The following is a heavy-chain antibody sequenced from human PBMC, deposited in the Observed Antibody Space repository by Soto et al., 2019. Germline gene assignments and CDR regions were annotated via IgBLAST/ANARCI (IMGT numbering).Heavy chain of an antibody. V-gene: IGHV3-33*01. Sequence: GGSLRLSCAASGFTFSRYGMHWVRQTPGRGLEWVAVIWYDGSNIYYADSVKGRFTISRDNSKDTLDLQMNSLRAEDTAVYYCARDREQWLVGYYFDYWGQGTLVTVSS. D-gene: IGHD6-19*01. CDR3: ARDREQWLVGYYFDY. CDR2: IWYDGSNI. J-gene: IGHJ4*02. CDR1: GFTFSRYG.